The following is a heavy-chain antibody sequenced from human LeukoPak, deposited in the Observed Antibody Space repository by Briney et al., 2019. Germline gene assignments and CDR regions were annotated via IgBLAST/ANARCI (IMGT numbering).Heavy chain of an antibody. CDR1: GYTLTELS. V-gene: IGHV1-24*01. CDR2: FDPEDGET. CDR3: ATDRAQTGYSSSWLNWFDP. Sequence: ASVKVSCKVSGYTLTELSMHWVRQAPRKGLEWMGGFDPEDGETIYAQKFQGRVTMTEDTSTDTAYMELSSLRSEDTAVYYCATDRAQTGYSSSWLNWFDPWGQGTLVTVSS. J-gene: IGHJ5*02. D-gene: IGHD6-13*01.